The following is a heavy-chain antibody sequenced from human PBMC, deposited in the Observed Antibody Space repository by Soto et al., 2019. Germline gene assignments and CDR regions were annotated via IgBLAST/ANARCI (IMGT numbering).Heavy chain of an antibody. V-gene: IGHV4-59*08. CDR1: GGSISSYY. CDR3: ASRWGGVVDI. CDR2: IYYSGST. Sequence: QGQLQESGPGLVKPSETLSLTCTVSGGSISSYYWSWIRQPPGKGLEWIGYIYYSGSTNSNPSLKSRVTIPVATSKNQVSLKLSSVTAADTDVYYCASRWGGVVDIWGQGTMVTVSS. D-gene: IGHD1-26*01. J-gene: IGHJ3*02.